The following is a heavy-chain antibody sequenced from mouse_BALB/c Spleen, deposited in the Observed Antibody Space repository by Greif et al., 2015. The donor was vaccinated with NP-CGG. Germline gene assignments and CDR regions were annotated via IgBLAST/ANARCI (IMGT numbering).Heavy chain of an antibody. J-gene: IGHJ4*01. Sequence: VQLQQSGAELVKPGASVKLSCKASGYTFTSYYMYWVKQRPGQGLEWIGGINPSNGGTNFNEKFKSKATLTVDKSSSTAYMQRSSLTSEVSAVYYCTRYGGLDHFCAMDYWGQGTSVTVSS. V-gene: IGHV1S81*02. CDR1: GYTFTSYY. CDR2: INPSNGGT. D-gene: IGHD1-1*02. CDR3: TRYGGLDHFCAMDY.